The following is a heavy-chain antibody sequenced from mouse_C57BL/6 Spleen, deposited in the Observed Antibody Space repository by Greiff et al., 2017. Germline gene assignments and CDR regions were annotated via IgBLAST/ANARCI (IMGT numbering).Heavy chain of an antibody. CDR3: TRWDGNYVGFAY. V-gene: IGHV5-9-1*02. Sequence: EVQGVESGEGLVKPGGSLKLSCAASGFTFSSYAMSWVRQTPEKRLEWVAYISSGGDYIYYADTVKGRFTISRDNARNTLHLQMSSLKSEDTAMYYCTRWDGNYVGFAYWGQGTLVTVSA. CDR2: ISSGGDYI. CDR1: GFTFSSYA. D-gene: IGHD2-1*01. J-gene: IGHJ3*01.